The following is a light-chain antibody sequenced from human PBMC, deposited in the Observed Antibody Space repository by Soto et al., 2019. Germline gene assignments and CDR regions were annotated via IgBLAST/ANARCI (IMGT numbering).Light chain of an antibody. V-gene: IGLV2-14*01. J-gene: IGLJ2*01. CDR3: SSYTSSSSRL. CDR2: KAS. Sequence: QSVLTQPASVSGSPGQSITISCTGTSSDVGGYDYVSWYQQHPGKAPRLMIYKASNRPSGVSNRFSGSKSGNTASLTISGLQAEDEADYYCSSYTSSSSRLFGGGTKLTVL. CDR1: SSDVGGYDY.